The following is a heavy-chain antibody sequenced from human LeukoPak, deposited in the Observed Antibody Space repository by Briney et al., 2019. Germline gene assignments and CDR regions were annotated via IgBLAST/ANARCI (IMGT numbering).Heavy chain of an antibody. CDR1: GFTFSSYA. CDR2: ISYDGSNK. CDR3: AKDSRWFGDPKTAFGCFDY. D-gene: IGHD3-10*01. V-gene: IGHV3-30-3*01. J-gene: IGHJ4*02. Sequence: GGSLRLSCVASGFTFSSYALHWVRQAPGKGLEWVAVISYDGSNKNYADSVKGRFTISRDNSKNTLYLQMNSLRAEDTAVYYCAKDSRWFGDPKTAFGCFDYWGQGTLVTVSS.